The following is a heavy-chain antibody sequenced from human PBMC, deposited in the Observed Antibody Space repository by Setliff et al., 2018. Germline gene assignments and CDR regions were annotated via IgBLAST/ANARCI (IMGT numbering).Heavy chain of an antibody. J-gene: IGHJ6*02. V-gene: IGHV1-69*13. CDR2: VIPMSTTP. CDR3: ARDENCSGGTCHIYYHHGMDV. D-gene: IGHD2-15*01. CDR1: GDTFRSYA. Sequence: ASVKVSCKVSGDTFRSYALTWVRQAPGQGLEWMGGVIPMSTTPRYAQKFQGRITITADESTRTAYMELTSLRSEDTAVYYCARDENCSGGTCHIYYHHGMDVWGQGTTVTVSS.